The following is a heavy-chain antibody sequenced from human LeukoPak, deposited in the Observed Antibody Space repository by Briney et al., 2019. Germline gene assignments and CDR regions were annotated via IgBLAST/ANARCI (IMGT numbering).Heavy chain of an antibody. D-gene: IGHD3-3*01. Sequence: PGGSLRLSCAASGFTLDDYAMYWVRQAPGKGLEWVSGISWNSGSIGYADSVKGRFTISRDNAKNSLYLQMNSLRTEDTALYYCAKDRWSGAKHVFDMWGQGTMVTVSS. CDR3: AKDRWSGAKHVFDM. CDR1: GFTLDDYA. V-gene: IGHV3-9*01. CDR2: ISWNSGSI. J-gene: IGHJ3*02.